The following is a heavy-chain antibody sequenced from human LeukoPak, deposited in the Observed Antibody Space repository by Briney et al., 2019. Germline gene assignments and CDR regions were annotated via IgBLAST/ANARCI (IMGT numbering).Heavy chain of an antibody. CDR2: FSTTGTYI. CDR3: ARSLAAGGTCFDS. V-gene: IGHV3-21*01. D-gene: IGHD6-13*01. CDR1: AFTFSDYT. J-gene: IGHJ4*02. Sequence: GGSLRLSCAASAFTFSDYTMTWVRQAPGKGLEWVSSFSTTGTYIYYADSVKGRFTISRDNAKNSLYLQMNSLRAEDTALYYCARSLAAGGTCFDSWGQGTLVTVSS.